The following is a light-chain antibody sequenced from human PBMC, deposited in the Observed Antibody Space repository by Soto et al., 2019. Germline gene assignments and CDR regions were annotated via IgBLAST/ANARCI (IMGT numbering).Light chain of an antibody. CDR1: QSISTY. Sequence: DIPMTQSPSSLSASVGDRVTLTCRASQSISTYLNWYQQKPGKAPTLLIYAASRLQIGVPSRFSGSGSGTDFTLTISSLQPEDFATYHCQQSYSTPLTFGGGTKVEI. CDR3: QQSYSTPLT. V-gene: IGKV1-39*01. CDR2: AAS. J-gene: IGKJ4*01.